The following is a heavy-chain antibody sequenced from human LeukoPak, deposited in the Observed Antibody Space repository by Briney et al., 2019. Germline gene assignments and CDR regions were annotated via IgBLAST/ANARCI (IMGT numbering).Heavy chain of an antibody. Sequence: PRGSLRLSCAASGFTFSSYSMNWVRQAPGKGLEWVSSISSSSSYIYYADSVKGRFTISRDNAKNSLYLQMNSLRAEDTAVYYCARHYDSSGYLVNGYYYGMDVWGQGTTVTVSS. CDR2: ISSSSSYI. J-gene: IGHJ6*02. CDR1: GFTFSSYS. D-gene: IGHD3-22*01. V-gene: IGHV3-21*01. CDR3: ARHYDSSGYLVNGYYYGMDV.